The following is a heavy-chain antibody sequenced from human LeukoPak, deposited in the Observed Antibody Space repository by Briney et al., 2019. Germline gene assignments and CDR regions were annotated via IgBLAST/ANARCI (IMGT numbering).Heavy chain of an antibody. CDR3: ARDTGIWGPFYFDY. CDR2: ISGSGGGT. Sequence: GGSLRLSCAASGFTFSSYAMSWVRQAPGKGLEWVSAISGSGGGTYYADYVKGRFTISRDNSKNTLYLQVNSLRAEDTAVYYCARDTGIWGPFYFDYWGQGTLVTVSS. J-gene: IGHJ4*02. CDR1: GFTFSSYA. V-gene: IGHV3-23*01. D-gene: IGHD2/OR15-2a*01.